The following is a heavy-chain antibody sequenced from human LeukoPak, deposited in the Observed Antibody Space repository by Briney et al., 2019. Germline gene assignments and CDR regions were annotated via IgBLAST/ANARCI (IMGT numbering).Heavy chain of an antibody. CDR1: GGTFTSYA. D-gene: IGHD4-17*01. J-gene: IGHJ6*03. CDR3: ARALYGDYNSRYFYYYMDV. CDR2: IIPIFDTA. Sequence: SVKVSCKASGGTFTSYAISWVRQAPGQGLEWMGGIIPIFDTANYAQKFQGRVTITADESTNTAYMELSSLRSEDTAVYFCARALYGDYNSRYFYYYMDVWGKGTTVTISS. V-gene: IGHV1-69*13.